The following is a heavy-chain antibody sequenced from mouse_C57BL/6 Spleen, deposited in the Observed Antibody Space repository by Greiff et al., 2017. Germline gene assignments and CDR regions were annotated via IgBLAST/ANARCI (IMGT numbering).Heavy chain of an antibody. CDR2: INPSNGGT. CDR1: GYTFTSYW. CDR3: ASFYDGYYGFDY. V-gene: IGHV1-53*01. D-gene: IGHD2-3*01. Sequence: VQLQQPGTALVKPGASVKLSCKASGYTFTSYWMHWVKQRPGQGLEWIGNINPSNGGTNYNEKCKSNTSLTVDKSSSTAYMPLSSLTSEDAAVYYCASFYDGYYGFDYWGQGTTLTVSA. J-gene: IGHJ2*01.